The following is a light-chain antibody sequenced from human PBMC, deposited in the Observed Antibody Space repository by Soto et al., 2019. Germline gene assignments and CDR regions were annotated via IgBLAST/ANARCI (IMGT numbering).Light chain of an antibody. CDR3: SSYTSISTVV. V-gene: IGLV2-14*03. CDR2: DTS. Sequence: QSALTQPASVSGSPGQSITVSCTGTTGDIGGYKYVSWYQQHPGKAPKLIIYDTSHRPSGVSDRFSGSKSGTTASLTIYGLQAEDEADYYCSSYTSISTVVFGGGTKLTVL. CDR1: TGDIGGYKY. J-gene: IGLJ3*02.